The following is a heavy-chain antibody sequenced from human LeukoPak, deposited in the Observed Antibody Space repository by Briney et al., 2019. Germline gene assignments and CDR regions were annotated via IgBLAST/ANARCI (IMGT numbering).Heavy chain of an antibody. D-gene: IGHD3-22*01. J-gene: IGHJ4*02. V-gene: IGHV3-30*02. Sequence: PGGSLRLSCAASGFTFSSYGMHWVRQAPGKGLEWVAFIRYDGSNKYYADSVEGRFTISRDNSKNKLYLQMNSLRAEDTAVYYCAKVGYYDSSGLPDYWGQGTLVTVSS. CDR2: IRYDGSNK. CDR1: GFTFSSYG. CDR3: AKVGYYDSSGLPDY.